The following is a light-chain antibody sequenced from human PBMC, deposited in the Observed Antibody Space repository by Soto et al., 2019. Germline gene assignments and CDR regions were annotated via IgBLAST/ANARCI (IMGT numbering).Light chain of an antibody. Sequence: DIQMTQSPSTLSAFVGDRVTITCRASQSISSWLAWYQQKPGKAPKLLVYQASTLENGVPLRFSGSGSGTEFTLTINCLHSDDLATYYCQQYDSYSWTFGQGTKVEVK. CDR1: QSISSW. CDR3: QQYDSYSWT. J-gene: IGKJ1*01. V-gene: IGKV1-5*03. CDR2: QAS.